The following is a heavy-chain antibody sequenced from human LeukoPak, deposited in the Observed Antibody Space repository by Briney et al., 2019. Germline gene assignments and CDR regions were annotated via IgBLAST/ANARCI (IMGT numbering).Heavy chain of an antibody. V-gene: IGHV3-23*01. J-gene: IGHJ4*02. CDR2: ISGSGGST. Sequence: GGSLRLSCAASGFTFSSYGMSWVRQAPGQGLEWVSAISGSGGSTYYADSVKGRFTISRDNSKNTLYLQMNSLRAEDTAVYYCARDDTGYSSGWSKDFDYWGQGTLVTVSS. CDR3: ARDDTGYSSGWSKDFDY. CDR1: GFTFSSYG. D-gene: IGHD6-19*01.